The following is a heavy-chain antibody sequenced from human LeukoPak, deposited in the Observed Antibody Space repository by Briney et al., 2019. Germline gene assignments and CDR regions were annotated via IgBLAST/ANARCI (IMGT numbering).Heavy chain of an antibody. D-gene: IGHD5-18*01. J-gene: IGHJ3*02. V-gene: IGHV3-11*04. CDR3: ARGKYTAAFDI. Sequence: SLRLSCAASGFTFSDYYMTWFRQAPGKGLEWVSYISGPGTTISYADSVKGRFTISRDNAKNSLYLQVNSLRVEDTAVYYCARGKYTAAFDIWDQETMVTVSS. CDR1: GFTFSDYY. CDR2: ISGPGTTI.